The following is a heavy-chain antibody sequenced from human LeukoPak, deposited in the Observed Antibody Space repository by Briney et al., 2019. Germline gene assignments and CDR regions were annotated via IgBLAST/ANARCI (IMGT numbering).Heavy chain of an antibody. Sequence: GGSLRLSCAASGFTFSNYAMTWVRQAPGKGLEWVSAISGTSDNTYYADSVRGRFTISRDNSKNTLYLQMNSLRAEDTAVYYCAKELNYYDSSGYYIRWGQGTLVTVSS. CDR2: ISGTSDNT. V-gene: IGHV3-23*01. J-gene: IGHJ4*02. D-gene: IGHD3-22*01. CDR3: AKELNYYDSSGYYIR. CDR1: GFTFSNYA.